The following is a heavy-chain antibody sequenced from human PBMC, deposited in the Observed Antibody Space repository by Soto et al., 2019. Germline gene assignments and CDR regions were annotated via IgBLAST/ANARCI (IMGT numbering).Heavy chain of an antibody. D-gene: IGHD3-9*01. CDR3: ARDYYDILTGMTYYGMDV. Sequence: SETLSLTCTVSGGSISSSSYYWGWIRQPPGKGLEWIGSIYYSGSTYYNPSLKSRVTISVDTSTNQFSLKLSSVTAADTAVYYCARDYYDILTGMTYYGMDVWGQGTTVTVSS. CDR2: IYYSGST. CDR1: GGSISSSSYY. J-gene: IGHJ6*02. V-gene: IGHV4-39*02.